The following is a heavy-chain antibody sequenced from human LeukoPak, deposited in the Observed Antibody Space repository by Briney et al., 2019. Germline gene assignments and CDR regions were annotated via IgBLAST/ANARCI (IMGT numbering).Heavy chain of an antibody. J-gene: IGHJ4*02. CDR2: ISGSGGST. CDR1: GFTFSSYA. V-gene: IGHV3-23*01. Sequence: PGGSLRLSCAASGFTFSSYAMSSVRQAPGKGLGWVSAISGSGGSTNYADSVKGRFTVSRDNSKNTLYLQMNSLRAEDTAVYFCAKDKDRYYFDCWGQGNLVTVSP. CDR3: AKDKDRYYFDC.